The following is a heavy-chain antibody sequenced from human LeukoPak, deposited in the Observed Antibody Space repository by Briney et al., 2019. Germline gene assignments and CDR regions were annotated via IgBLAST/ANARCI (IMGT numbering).Heavy chain of an antibody. CDR3: ARDRYDYVWGSYRRPFHFDY. CDR1: GFTFSSYE. V-gene: IGHV3-48*03. D-gene: IGHD3-16*02. CDR2: ISSSGSTI. Sequence: GGSLRLSCAASGFTFSSYEMNWVRQAPGKGLEWVSYISSSGSTIYDADSAKGRFTISRDNAKNSLYLQMNSLRAEDTAVYYCARDRYDYVWGSYRRPFHFDYWGQGTLVTVSS. J-gene: IGHJ4*02.